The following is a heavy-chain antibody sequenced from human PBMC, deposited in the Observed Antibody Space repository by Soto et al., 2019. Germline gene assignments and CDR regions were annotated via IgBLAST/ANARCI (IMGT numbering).Heavy chain of an antibody. CDR3: ASTTYYYDSSGYSVFDY. V-gene: IGHV4-4*07. CDR2: IYTSGST. CDR1: RGSISSYY. J-gene: IGHJ4*02. Sequence: PSKTLSLTCTVSRGSISSYYWSWIRQPAGKGLEWIGRIYTSGSTNYNPSLKSRATMSVDTSKNQFSLKLSSVTAADTAVYYCASTTYYYDSSGYSVFDYWGQGTLVTVS. D-gene: IGHD3-22*01.